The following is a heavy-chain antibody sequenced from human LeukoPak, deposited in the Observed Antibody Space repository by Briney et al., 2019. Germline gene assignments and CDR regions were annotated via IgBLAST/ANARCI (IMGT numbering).Heavy chain of an antibody. D-gene: IGHD3-10*01. J-gene: IGHJ4*02. CDR1: GGSVSSYY. Sequence: SETLSLTCTVSGGSVSSYYWSWIRQPPGKGLEWIGYIYYSGSTNYNPSLKSRVTISVDTSKNQFSLKLSSVTAADTAVYYCAGAAGMAIFDYWGQGTLVTVSS. CDR2: IYYSGST. V-gene: IGHV4-59*02. CDR3: AGAAGMAIFDY.